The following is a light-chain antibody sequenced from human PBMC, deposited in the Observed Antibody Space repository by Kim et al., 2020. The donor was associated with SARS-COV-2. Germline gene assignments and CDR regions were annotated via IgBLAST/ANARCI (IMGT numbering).Light chain of an antibody. Sequence: ASVKLTCTLSRGQSSDAIAWHQQQPEKGPRYLMKLNSDGSHSKGDGIPDRFSGSSSGAERYLTISSLQSEDEADYYCQTWGTGIWVFGGGTQLTVL. CDR2: LNSDGSH. CDR1: RGQSSDA. V-gene: IGLV4-69*01. CDR3: QTWGTGIWV. J-gene: IGLJ3*02.